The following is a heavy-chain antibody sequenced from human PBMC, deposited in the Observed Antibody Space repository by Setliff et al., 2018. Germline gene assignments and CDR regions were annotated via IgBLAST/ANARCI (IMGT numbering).Heavy chain of an antibody. CDR1: GGTFSSYA. D-gene: IGHD3-3*01. Sequence: ASVKVSCKASGGTFSSYAISWVRQAPGQGLEWMGGIIPMFGTANYAQKFQGRVTITADESTSTAYMELSSLRSEDTAVYYCARRSNLGATIFSGAFDIWGQGTMVTVSS. J-gene: IGHJ3*02. CDR3: ARRSNLGATIFSGAFDI. CDR2: IIPMFGTA. V-gene: IGHV1-69*13.